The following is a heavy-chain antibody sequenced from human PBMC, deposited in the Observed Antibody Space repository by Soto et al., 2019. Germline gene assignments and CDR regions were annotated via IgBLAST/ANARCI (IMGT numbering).Heavy chain of an antibody. CDR3: ARRYYDFWSGYYSDYYYGMDV. J-gene: IGHJ6*02. CDR2: INHSGST. Sequence: SETLSLTCAVYGGSFSGYYWSRIRQPPGKGLEWIGEINHSGSTNYNPSLKSRVTISVDTSKNQFSLKLSSVTAADTAVYYCARRYYDFWSGYYSDYYYGMDVWGQGTTVTVSS. V-gene: IGHV4-34*01. CDR1: GGSFSGYY. D-gene: IGHD3-3*01.